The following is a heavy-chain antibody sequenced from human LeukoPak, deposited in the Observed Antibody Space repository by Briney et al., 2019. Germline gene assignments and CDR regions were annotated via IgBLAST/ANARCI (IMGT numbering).Heavy chain of an antibody. CDR2: ISGETNNT. Sequence: PGGSLRLSCVASGLTFSNSAMTWVRQGPGKGLEWVSSISGETNNTYYSDSVKGRFTVSRDNSKNTVFLQMNSLRAEDTAVYPCARDQTSVAGTVYNYFDPWGQGTLVTVSS. J-gene: IGHJ5*02. V-gene: IGHV3-23*01. CDR1: GLTFSNSA. D-gene: IGHD6-19*01. CDR3: ARDQTSVAGTVYNYFDP.